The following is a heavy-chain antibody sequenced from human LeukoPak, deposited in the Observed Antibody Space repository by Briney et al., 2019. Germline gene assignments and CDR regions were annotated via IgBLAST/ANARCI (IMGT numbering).Heavy chain of an antibody. CDR2: IKQVGSEK. Sequence: QPGGSLRLSCAASGFTFSSYWMSSVCPAPGKGLEWVSNIKQVGSEKYYVDSVKGRFTISRDNAKNSLYLQMNSLRAEDTAVYYCARRKFSGSYSSYYYYYYVDVWGKGTTVTVSS. CDR3: ARRKFSGSYSSYYYYYYVDV. V-gene: IGHV3-7*01. J-gene: IGHJ6*03. CDR1: GFTFSSYW. D-gene: IGHD1-26*01.